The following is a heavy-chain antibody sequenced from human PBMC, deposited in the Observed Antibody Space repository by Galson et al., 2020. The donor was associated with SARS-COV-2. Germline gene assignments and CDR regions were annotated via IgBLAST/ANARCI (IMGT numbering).Heavy chain of an antibody. CDR2: ISSSGSTI. CDR1: GFTFSSYE. Sequence: GGSLRLSCAASGFTFSSYEMNWVRQAPGKGLEWVSYISSSGSTIYYADSVKGRFTISRDNAKNSLYLQMNSRRAEDTAVYYCASLFGAKYYYDSSGYYGSYYGMDVWGQGATVTVSS. D-gene: IGHD3-22*01. V-gene: IGHV3-48*03. CDR3: ASLFGAKYYYDSSGYYGSYYGMDV. J-gene: IGHJ6*02.